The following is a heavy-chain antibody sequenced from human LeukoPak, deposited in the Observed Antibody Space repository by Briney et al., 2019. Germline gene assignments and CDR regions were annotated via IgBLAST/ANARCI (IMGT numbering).Heavy chain of an antibody. CDR2: ISLSGLT. Sequence: ASETLSLTCAVYGGSFSGYYWSWIRQPPGQGLEWIGEISLSGLTNYNPSLKSRVTMSLDKSRNHLSLNLTSVTAADTAVYYCATAPILRGEAGEQYKYGMGVWGQGTTVIVSS. CDR1: GGSFSGYY. J-gene: IGHJ6*02. V-gene: IGHV4-34*01. CDR3: ATAPILRGEAGEQYKYGMGV. D-gene: IGHD1-1*01.